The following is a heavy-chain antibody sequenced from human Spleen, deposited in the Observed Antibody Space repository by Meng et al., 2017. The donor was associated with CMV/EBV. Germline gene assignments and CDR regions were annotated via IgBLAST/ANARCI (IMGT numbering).Heavy chain of an antibody. V-gene: IGHV3-30*03. CDR1: GFTFNNYA. CDR3: ARGVSGDYFDY. J-gene: IGHJ4*02. CDR2: ISYDGNNR. D-gene: IGHD2-8*01. Sequence: GGSLRLSCAASGFTFNNYALSWVRLAPGKGLEWVAVISYDGNNRYYTDSVKGRFTISRDNSRNTLYLQMDSLRAEDTAVYYCARGVSGDYFDYWGQGTLVTVSS.